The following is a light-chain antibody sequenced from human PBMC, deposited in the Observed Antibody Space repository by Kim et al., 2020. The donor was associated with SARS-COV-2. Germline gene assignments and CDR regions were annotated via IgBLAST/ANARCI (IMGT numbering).Light chain of an antibody. V-gene: IGLV4-69*01. CDR1: SGHSSYA. CDR3: QTWGTVV. CDR2: LNSDGSH. J-gene: IGLJ2*01. Sequence: GASVKLTCTLSSGHSSYAIAWHQQQPEKGPRYLMKLNSDGSHSKGDGIPDRFSGSSSGAERYLTISSLQSVDEADYYCQTWGTVVFGGGTQLTVL.